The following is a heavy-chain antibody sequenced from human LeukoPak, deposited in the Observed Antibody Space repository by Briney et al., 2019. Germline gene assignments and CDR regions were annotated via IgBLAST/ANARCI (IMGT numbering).Heavy chain of an antibody. D-gene: IGHD1-1*01. CDR3: ASFLTHSYNWNDEEAFDY. J-gene: IGHJ4*02. Sequence: SVKVSCKASGGTFSSYAISWVRQAPGQGLEWMGGIIPILGIANYAQKFQGRVTITADKSTSTAYMELSSLRSEDTAVYYCASFLTHSYNWNDEEAFDYWGQGTLVTVSS. CDR2: IIPILGIA. V-gene: IGHV1-69*04. CDR1: GGTFSSYA.